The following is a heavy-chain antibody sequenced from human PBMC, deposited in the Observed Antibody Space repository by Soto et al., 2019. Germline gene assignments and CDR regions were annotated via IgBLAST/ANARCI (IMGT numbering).Heavy chain of an antibody. Sequence: ASVKVSCKTSGYTFTNFGISWVRQAPGQRLEWLGWISGDNGKTDYAQKFQGRVTMTTDTSTSTAYVELRSLRSDDTAVYYCARAAHYIYDSSGYYCLDYWGQG. D-gene: IGHD3-22*01. J-gene: IGHJ4*02. CDR1: GYTFTNFG. CDR3: ARAAHYIYDSSGYYCLDY. V-gene: IGHV1-18*01. CDR2: ISGDNGKT.